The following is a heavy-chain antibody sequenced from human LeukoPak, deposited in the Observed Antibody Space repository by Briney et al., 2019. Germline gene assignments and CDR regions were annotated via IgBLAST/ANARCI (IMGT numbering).Heavy chain of an antibody. D-gene: IGHD6-13*01. CDR1: GFTFGDYA. J-gene: IGHJ6*02. CDR2: IRSKAYGGTT. V-gene: IGHV3-49*04. CDR3: TRDSGRYSSSWYYYYGMDV. Sequence: GRSLRPSCTASGFTFGDYAMSWVRQAPGKGLEWVGFIRSKAYGGTTEYAASVKGRFTISRDDSKSIAYLQMNSLKTEDTAVYYCTRDSGRYSSSWYYYYGMDVWGQGTTVTVSS.